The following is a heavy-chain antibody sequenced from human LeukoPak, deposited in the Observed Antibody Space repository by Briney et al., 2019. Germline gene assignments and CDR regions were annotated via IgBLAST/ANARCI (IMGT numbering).Heavy chain of an antibody. J-gene: IGHJ4*02. Sequence: PSQTLSLTCTVSGGSISSGGYYWGWIRQPPGKGLEWIGYIYYSGSSKYSPSLKSRVTMSVDTSKNQFSLKLSSVTAADTAVYYCARYDSSGFALENWGQGTLVTVSS. CDR2: IYYSGSS. CDR1: GGSISSGGYY. V-gene: IGHV4-61*08. D-gene: IGHD3-22*01. CDR3: ARYDSSGFALEN.